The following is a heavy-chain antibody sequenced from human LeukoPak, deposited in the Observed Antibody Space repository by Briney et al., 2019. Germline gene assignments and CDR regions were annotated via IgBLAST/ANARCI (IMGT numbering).Heavy chain of an antibody. Sequence: PGGSLRLSCAASGFTFRSHGMHWVRQAPGKGLEWVVFIWYDGSNKYYTDSVKGRFTISRDNSKNTLYLQMNSLRAEDTAVYYCAGDRATSYFDYWGQGALVTISS. CDR3: AGDRATSYFDY. J-gene: IGHJ4*02. CDR2: IWYDGSNK. V-gene: IGHV3-33*01. D-gene: IGHD1-26*01. CDR1: GFTFRSHG.